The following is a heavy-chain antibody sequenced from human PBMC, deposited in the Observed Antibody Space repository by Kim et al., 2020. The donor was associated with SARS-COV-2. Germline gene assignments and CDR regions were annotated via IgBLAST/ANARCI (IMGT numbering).Heavy chain of an antibody. J-gene: IGHJ1*01. CDR3: TTVRFLYTSSWSD. CDR2: IRSKTDGGTT. Sequence: GGSLRLSCVGSGFSFNNAWMTWVRQTPGKGLEWVGRIRSKTDGGTTDYAPPVRGRFTISRDDSKNTLYLQMNSLKTDDTAVYYCTTVRFLYTSSWSDWG. V-gene: IGHV3-15*01. D-gene: IGHD6-13*01. CDR1: GFSFNNAW.